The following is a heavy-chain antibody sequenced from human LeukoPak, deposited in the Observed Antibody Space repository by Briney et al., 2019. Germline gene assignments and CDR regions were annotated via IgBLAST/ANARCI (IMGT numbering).Heavy chain of an antibody. Sequence: GGYLRLSCAASGFTFSSYSMNWVRQAPGKGLEWVSSISSSSSYIYYADSVKGRFTISRDNAKNSLYLQMNSLRAEDTAVYYCARDPDFWSGYNQPYYFDYWGQGTLVTVSS. CDR1: GFTFSSYS. V-gene: IGHV3-21*01. D-gene: IGHD3-3*01. CDR3: ARDPDFWSGYNQPYYFDY. J-gene: IGHJ4*02. CDR2: ISSSSSYI.